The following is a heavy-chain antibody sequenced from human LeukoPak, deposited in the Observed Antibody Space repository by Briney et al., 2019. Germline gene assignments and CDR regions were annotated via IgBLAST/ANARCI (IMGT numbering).Heavy chain of an antibody. V-gene: IGHV1-3*01. Sequence: ASVKVSCKASGYTFTTYALHWVRQAPGQRLEWMGWINAGNSNTKYSQKFQARVTVTRDTSASTAYMELSSLRSEDTAVYYCARVDGSGPNAPNDCWGQGSLVTVSS. CDR3: ARVDGSGPNAPNDC. CDR1: GYTFTTYA. J-gene: IGHJ4*02. D-gene: IGHD3-10*01. CDR2: INAGNSNT.